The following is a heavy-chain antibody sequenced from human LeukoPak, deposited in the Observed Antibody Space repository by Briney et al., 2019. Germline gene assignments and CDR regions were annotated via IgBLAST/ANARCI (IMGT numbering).Heavy chain of an antibody. CDR3: AKLSLNWMVTPRGCYFDY. CDR2: ISGSGGST. D-gene: IGHD5-18*01. J-gene: IGHJ4*02. V-gene: IGHV3-23*01. CDR1: VFTFSSYA. Sequence: GGSLRLSCAASVFTFSSYAMSWVRQAPGKGLEWVSAISGSGGSTYYADSVKGRFTISRDNSKNTLYLQMNSLRAEDTAVYYCAKLSLNWMVTPRGCYFDYWGQGTLVTVSS.